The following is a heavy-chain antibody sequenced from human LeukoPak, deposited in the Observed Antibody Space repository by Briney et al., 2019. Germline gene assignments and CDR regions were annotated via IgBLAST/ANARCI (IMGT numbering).Heavy chain of an antibody. CDR3: ARADYYDSSGYRLPDY. CDR1: GYTFTSYY. D-gene: IGHD3-22*01. Sequence: GASVKASCKASGYTFTSYYMHWVRQAPGQGLEWMGIISPSGGSTSYAQKFQGRVTMTRDTSTSTVYMELSSLRSEDTAVYYCARADYYDSSGYRLPDYWGQGTLVTVSS. J-gene: IGHJ4*02. CDR2: ISPSGGST. V-gene: IGHV1-46*01.